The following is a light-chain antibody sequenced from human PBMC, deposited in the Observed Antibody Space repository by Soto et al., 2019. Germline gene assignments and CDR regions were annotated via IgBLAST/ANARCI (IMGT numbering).Light chain of an antibody. CDR3: GAWDGSLSVVL. Sequence: QSVLTQPPSVSAATGRKVTISCSGCSANIGGNYVSWYQHIPGTAPKLVIYDSDKRPSEIPDRFSGSKSGTSATLDITGLQTGDEAYYYCGAWDGSLSVVLFGGGTKVTV. CDR1: SANIGGNY. CDR2: DSD. V-gene: IGLV1-51*01. J-gene: IGLJ2*01.